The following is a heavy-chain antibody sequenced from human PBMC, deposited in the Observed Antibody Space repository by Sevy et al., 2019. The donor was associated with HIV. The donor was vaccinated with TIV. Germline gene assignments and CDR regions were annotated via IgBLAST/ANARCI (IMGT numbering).Heavy chain of an antibody. D-gene: IGHD3-10*01. CDR3: ARDSMPTVQGIIITPYYYGMDL. CDR1: GYTFISYG. CDR2: ISGDNGNT. V-gene: IGHV1-18*01. J-gene: IGHJ6*02. Sequence: ASVKVSCKASGYTFISYGISWVRQAPGQGLEWMGWISGDNGNTISAQNLQGRVTMSTDTSTSTAYMELRSLRSDDTAVYNCARDSMPTVQGIIITPYYYGMDLWGQGTTVTVSS.